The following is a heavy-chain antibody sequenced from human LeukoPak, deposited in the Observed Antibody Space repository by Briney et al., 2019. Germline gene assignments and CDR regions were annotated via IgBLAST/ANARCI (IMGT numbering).Heavy chain of an antibody. CDR3: ARYRGPIDAFDI. CDR1: GYSISSSNW. CDR2: IYYSGST. J-gene: IGHJ3*02. V-gene: IGHV4-28*01. Sequence: SETLSLTCAVSGYSISSSNWWGWIRQPPGKGLEWIGYIYYSGSTYYNPSLKSRVTMLVDTSKNRFSLKLSSVTAVDTAVYYCARYRGPIDAFDIWGQGTMVTVSS.